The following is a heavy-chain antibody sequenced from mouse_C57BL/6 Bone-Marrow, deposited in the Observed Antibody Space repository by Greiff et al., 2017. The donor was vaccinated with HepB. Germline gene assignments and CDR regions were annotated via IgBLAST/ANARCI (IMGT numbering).Heavy chain of an antibody. CDR3: ARRIRWPS. V-gene: IGHV1-64*01. CDR1: GYTFTSYC. J-gene: IGHJ2*01. D-gene: IGHD1-1*01. Sequence: QVQLQQPGADLVKPGASLKLSCTASGYTFTSYCMRWVKQRPGHGLEWIGMIHPNSGSTNYNEKFKSKATLTVDKSSGTAYLQISSLTSEDSAVYYWARRIRWPSWGGGTALSVSS. CDR2: IHPNSGST.